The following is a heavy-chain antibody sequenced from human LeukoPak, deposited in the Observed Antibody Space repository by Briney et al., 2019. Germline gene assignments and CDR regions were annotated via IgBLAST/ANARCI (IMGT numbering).Heavy chain of an antibody. CDR1: GGSISSSSYY. V-gene: IGHV4-39*01. Sequence: SETLSLTCTVSGGSISSSSYYWGWIRQPPGKGLERIGSIYYSGSTYYNPSLKSRVTISVDTSKNQFSLKLSSVTAADTAVYYCARHVRYSSSWYERSYYYYMDVWGKGTTVTVSS. CDR2: IYYSGST. CDR3: ARHVRYSSSWYERSYYYYMDV. J-gene: IGHJ6*03. D-gene: IGHD6-13*01.